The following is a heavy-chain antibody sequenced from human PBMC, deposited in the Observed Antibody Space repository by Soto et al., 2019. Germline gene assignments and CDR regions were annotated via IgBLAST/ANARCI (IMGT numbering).Heavy chain of an antibody. Sequence: QVPLVQSGAEVKKPGSSVKVSCKASGGSLSNYGISWVRQAPGQGLEWMGAIIPVFGTPNYAQKLQDRVTITADESTTTVYMEVRSLTSEDTAVYYWARGDATKTVVTTYSAMDVWGQGTTVTVPS. J-gene: IGHJ6*02. V-gene: IGHV1-69*12. CDR3: ARGDATKTVVTTYSAMDV. CDR1: GGSLSNYG. CDR2: IIPVFGTP. D-gene: IGHD4-17*01.